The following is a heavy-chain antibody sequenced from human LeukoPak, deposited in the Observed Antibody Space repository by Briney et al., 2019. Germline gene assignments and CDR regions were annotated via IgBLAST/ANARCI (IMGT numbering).Heavy chain of an antibody. V-gene: IGHV1-2*02. D-gene: IGHD6-6*01. J-gene: IGHJ3*02. CDR3: ARDRKSGSSLDI. CDR1: GYTFTGYY. Sequence: ASVKVSCKASGYTFTGYYIHWVRQAPGQGLEWMGWIYPYSGDTNYAQNFQGRVTMTRDTSISTAHMELSSRKSDDTAVYYCARDRKSGSSLDIWGQGTMLTVSS. CDR2: IYPYSGDT.